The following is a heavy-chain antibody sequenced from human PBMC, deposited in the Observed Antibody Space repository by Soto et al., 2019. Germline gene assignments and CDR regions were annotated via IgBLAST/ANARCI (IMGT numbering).Heavy chain of an antibody. CDR2: IYHSGST. J-gene: IGHJ6*02. V-gene: IGHV4-38-2*01. D-gene: IGHD3-10*01. Sequence: SETLSLTCAVSGYSISSGYYWGWIRQPPGKGLEWIGSIYHSGSTYNNPSLKSRVTISVDTSKNQFSLKLSSVTAADTAVYYCARVGGYGMDVWGQGTTVTVS. CDR1: GYSISSGYY. CDR3: ARVGGYGMDV.